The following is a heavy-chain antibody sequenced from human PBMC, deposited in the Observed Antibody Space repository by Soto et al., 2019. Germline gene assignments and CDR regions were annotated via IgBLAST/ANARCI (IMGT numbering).Heavy chain of an antibody. CDR2: IYHSGST. J-gene: IGHJ6*02. V-gene: IGHV4-38-2*01. D-gene: IGHD3-10*01. Sequence: SETLSLTCAVSGYSISSGYYWGWIRQPPGKGLEWIGSIYHSGSTYNNPSLKSRVTISVDTSKNQFSLKLSSVTAADTAVYYCARVGGYGMDVWGQGTTVTVS. CDR1: GYSISSGYY. CDR3: ARVGGYGMDV.